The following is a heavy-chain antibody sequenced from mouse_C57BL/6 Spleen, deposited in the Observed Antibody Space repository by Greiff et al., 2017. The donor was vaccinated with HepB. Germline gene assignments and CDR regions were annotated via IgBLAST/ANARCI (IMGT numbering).Heavy chain of an antibody. J-gene: IGHJ1*03. Sequence: VQLQQSGAELVKPGASVKISCKASGYAFSSYWMNWVKQRPGKGLEWIGQIYPGDGDTTYNGKFKGKATLTADKSSSTAYMQLSSLTSEDSAVYFCARFDGYYVGYFDVWGTGTTVTVSS. CDR1: GYAFSSYW. D-gene: IGHD2-3*01. CDR3: ARFDGYYVGYFDV. V-gene: IGHV1-80*01. CDR2: IYPGDGDT.